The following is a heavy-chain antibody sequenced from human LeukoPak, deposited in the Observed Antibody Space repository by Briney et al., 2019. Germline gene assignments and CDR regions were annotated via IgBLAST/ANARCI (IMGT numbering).Heavy chain of an antibody. J-gene: IGHJ4*02. CDR1: GYTFTSYY. CDR2: INPSGGST. CDR3: AREGLAVTDSTIDY. V-gene: IGHV1-46*01. Sequence: ASVRVSCKASGYTFTSYYMHWVRQAPGQGLEWMGIINPSGGSTSYAQKFQGRVTMTRATSTRTVYMELSSLRSEDTAVYYCAREGLAVTDSTIDYWGQGTLVTVSS. D-gene: IGHD1-14*01.